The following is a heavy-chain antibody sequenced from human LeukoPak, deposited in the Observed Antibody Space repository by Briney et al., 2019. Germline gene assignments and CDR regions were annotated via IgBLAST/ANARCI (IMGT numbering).Heavy chain of an antibody. J-gene: IGHJ4*02. D-gene: IGHD5-12*01. CDR1: GYTFTGYY. V-gene: IGHV1-2*02. CDR2: INPNSGGT. CDR3: ARERGYSGYDSYFDY. Sequence: ASVKVSCTASGYTFTGYYMHWVRQAPGQGLEWMGWINPNSGGTNNAQKFQGRVTMTRDTSINSAYMELSRLRSDDTAVYYCARERGYSGYDSYFDYWGQGTLVTVSS.